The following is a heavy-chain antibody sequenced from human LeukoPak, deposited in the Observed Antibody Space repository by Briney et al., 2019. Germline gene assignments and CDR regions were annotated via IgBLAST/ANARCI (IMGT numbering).Heavy chain of an antibody. Sequence: GRSLRLSCAASGFTFDDYGMHWVRQAPGKGLEWVSGISWNSGSIGYADSVKGRFTISRDNAKKSLYLQMNSLRIEDTALYYCAKDRSSGWYGEVDYWGQGTLVTVSS. D-gene: IGHD6-19*01. J-gene: IGHJ4*02. CDR1: GFTFDDYG. CDR3: AKDRSSGWYGEVDY. CDR2: ISWNSGSI. V-gene: IGHV3-9*01.